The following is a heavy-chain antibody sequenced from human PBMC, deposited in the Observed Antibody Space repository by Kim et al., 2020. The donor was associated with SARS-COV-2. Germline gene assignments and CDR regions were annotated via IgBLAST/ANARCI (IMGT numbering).Heavy chain of an antibody. D-gene: IGHD2-2*01. J-gene: IGHJ6*02. CDR1: GYSFTSYW. Sequence: GESLKISCKGSGYSFTSYWIGWVRQMPGKGLEWMGIIYPGDSDTRYSPSFQGQVTISADKSISTAYLQWSTLKASATAMYYCARLGGPAARFAYYYYGMDVWGQGTPGTVSS. V-gene: IGHV5-51*01. CDR3: ARLGGPAARFAYYYYGMDV. CDR2: IYPGDSDT.